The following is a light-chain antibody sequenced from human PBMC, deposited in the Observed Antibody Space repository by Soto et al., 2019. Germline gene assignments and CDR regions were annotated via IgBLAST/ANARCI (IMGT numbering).Light chain of an antibody. CDR2: EVS. V-gene: IGLV2-14*01. CDR1: SSDVGGYNY. Sequence: QSVLTQPASVSGSPGQSITISCTGTSSDVGGYNYVSWYQQHPGEAPKLLICEVSNRPSGVSNRFSGSKSGNTASLTISGLQPEDEADYYCSSYTTSTTLYVFGTGTKLTVL. J-gene: IGLJ1*01. CDR3: SSYTTSTTLYV.